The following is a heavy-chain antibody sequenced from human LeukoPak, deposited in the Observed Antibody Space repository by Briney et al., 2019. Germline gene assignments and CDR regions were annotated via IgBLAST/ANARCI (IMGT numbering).Heavy chain of an antibody. CDR2: ISSSSSYK. CDR1: GFTLSSYS. Sequence: GGSLRLSCVASGFTLSSYSTNWVRQAPGKGLEWVSSISSSSSYKYYTDSVKGRFTISRDNAKNSLYLQMNSLRAEDTAVYYCARSAAGTYYWGQGTLVTVSS. CDR3: ARSAAGTYY. D-gene: IGHD1-1*01. J-gene: IGHJ4*02. V-gene: IGHV3-21*01.